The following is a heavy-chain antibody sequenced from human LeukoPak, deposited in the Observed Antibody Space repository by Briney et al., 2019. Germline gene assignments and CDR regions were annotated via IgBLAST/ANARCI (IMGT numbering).Heavy chain of an antibody. Sequence: GGSLSLSCAASGFTFSRHGMHWVRQAPGKGLEWVAFIRYDGSNKYYADSVKGRFTISRDNSKNTLYLQMNSLRAEDTAVYYCAKDAYCSSTSCYQYWGQGTLVTVSS. CDR1: GFTFSRHG. V-gene: IGHV3-30*02. CDR3: AKDAYCSSTSCYQY. D-gene: IGHD2-2*01. J-gene: IGHJ4*02. CDR2: IRYDGSNK.